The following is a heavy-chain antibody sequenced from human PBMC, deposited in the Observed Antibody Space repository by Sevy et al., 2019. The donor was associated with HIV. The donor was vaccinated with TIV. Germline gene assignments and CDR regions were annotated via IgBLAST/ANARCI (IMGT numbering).Heavy chain of an antibody. Sequence: ASVKVSCKVSGYTLAKFSIHSVRQAPGKGLEWMTSFDPEDGDPEDGKTIYPQKFLGRVTMTEDKSKDTAYMELSSLRSDDTAVYYCATTKDYYDSSGYPFDYWGQRTLVTVSS. CDR2: FDPEDGDPEDGKT. CDR3: ATTKDYYDSSGYPFDY. J-gene: IGHJ4*02. CDR1: GYTLAKFS. V-gene: IGHV1-24*01. D-gene: IGHD3-22*01.